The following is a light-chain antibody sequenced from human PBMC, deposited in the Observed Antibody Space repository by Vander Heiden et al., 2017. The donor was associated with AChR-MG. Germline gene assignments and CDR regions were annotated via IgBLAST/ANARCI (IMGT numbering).Light chain of an antibody. CDR1: QSVSSSY. Sequence: EIVLTQSPGTLSLSPGERATLSCRASQSVSSSYLAWYQQSPGQAPRLLIYGASSRATGTPDRFSGSGSGTDFTLTISRLEPEDFAVYYCQQYGSSRLTFGGGTKVEIK. J-gene: IGKJ4*01. V-gene: IGKV3-20*01. CDR2: GAS. CDR3: QQYGSSRLT.